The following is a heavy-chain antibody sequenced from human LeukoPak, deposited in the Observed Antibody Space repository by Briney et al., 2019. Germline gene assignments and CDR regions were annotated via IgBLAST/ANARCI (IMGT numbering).Heavy chain of an antibody. Sequence: SETLSLTCSVSGDSISSRDYYWSWIRQPPGKGLEWIGEINHSGSTNYNPSLKSRVTISVDTSKNQFSLKLSSVTAADTAVYYCARGSDVGGTDYWGQGTLVTVSS. CDR3: ARGSDVGGTDY. V-gene: IGHV4-39*07. J-gene: IGHJ4*02. D-gene: IGHD2-21*02. CDR1: GDSISSRDYY. CDR2: INHSGST.